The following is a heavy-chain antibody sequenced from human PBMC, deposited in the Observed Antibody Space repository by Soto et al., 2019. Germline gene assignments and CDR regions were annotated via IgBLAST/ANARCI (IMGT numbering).Heavy chain of an antibody. Sequence: QLQLQESGSGLVKPSQTLSLTCTVSGGSFSSGGYSWSWIRQPPGKGLEWIGYIYHGGSTYYNPSLTLRATIPVDRAQPPFSLKLSSVPAPAPAVHSSARVPPFLPWRQRTPVTVSS. J-gene: IGHJ5*02. CDR3: ARVPPFLP. V-gene: IGHV4-30-2*01. CDR2: IYHGGST. CDR1: GGSFSSGGYS. D-gene: IGHD3-3*02.